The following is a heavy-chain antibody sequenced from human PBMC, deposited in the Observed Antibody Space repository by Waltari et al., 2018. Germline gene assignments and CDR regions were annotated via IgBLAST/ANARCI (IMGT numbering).Heavy chain of an antibody. Sequence: EEQLVESGGGLVQPGGSLRPSCAASGFTFSSSERNWVRQAPGKGLEWVSKISSGGSNIYYADSVKGRFTISRDNAKNSLYLQMNSLRAEDTAIYYCAREGKTSRYSMIDYWGQGTLVTVSS. D-gene: IGHD5-18*01. V-gene: IGHV3-48*03. CDR1: GFTFSSSE. CDR3: AREGKTSRYSMIDY. J-gene: IGHJ4*02. CDR2: ISSGGSNI.